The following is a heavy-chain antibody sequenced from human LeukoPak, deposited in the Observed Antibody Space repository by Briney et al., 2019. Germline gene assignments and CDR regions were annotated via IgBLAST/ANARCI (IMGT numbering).Heavy chain of an antibody. J-gene: IGHJ4*02. CDR1: GGSISTFY. CDR2: IFTTGST. D-gene: IGHD3-9*01. Sequence: SETLSLTCTVSGGSISTFYWSWIRQPAGKGLEWIGRIFTTGSTNYNSSLKSRVTMSVDTSKNQFSLKLTSVTAADTAVYYCARTADISTGFGSDSWGQGTLVTVPT. CDR3: ARTADISTGFGSDS. V-gene: IGHV4-4*07.